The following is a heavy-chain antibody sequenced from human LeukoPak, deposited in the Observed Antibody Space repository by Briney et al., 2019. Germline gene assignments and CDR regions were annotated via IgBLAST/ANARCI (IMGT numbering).Heavy chain of an antibody. CDR2: ISYDGSNK. V-gene: IGHV3-30-3*01. Sequence: GGSLRLSCAASGFTFSSYAMHWVRQAPGKGLEWVAVISYDGSNKYYADPVKGRFTISRDNSKNTLYLQMNSLRAEDTAVYYCARGPSPYYYGSGSLSSYYDYGMDVWGQGTTVTVSS. D-gene: IGHD3-10*01. J-gene: IGHJ6*02. CDR1: GFTFSSYA. CDR3: ARGPSPYYYGSGSLSSYYDYGMDV.